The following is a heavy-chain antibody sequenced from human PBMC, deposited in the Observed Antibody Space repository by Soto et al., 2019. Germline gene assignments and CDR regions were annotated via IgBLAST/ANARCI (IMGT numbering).Heavy chain of an antibody. D-gene: IGHD6-19*01. Sequence: GGSLRLSCAASGFTFSSYSMNWVRQAPGKGLEWVSSISSSSSYIYYADSVKGRFTISRDNAKNSLYLQMNSLRAEDTAVYYCARGLAVAETNDYWGQGTLVTVSS. J-gene: IGHJ4*02. V-gene: IGHV3-21*01. CDR2: ISSSSSYI. CDR3: ARGLAVAETNDY. CDR1: GFTFSSYS.